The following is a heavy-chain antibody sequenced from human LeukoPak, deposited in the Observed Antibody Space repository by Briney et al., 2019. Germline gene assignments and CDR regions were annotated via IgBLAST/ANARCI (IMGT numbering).Heavy chain of an antibody. CDR2: ISSSSSYI. D-gene: IGHD1-20*01. CDR1: GFTFSSYS. Sequence: GSLRLSCAASGFTFSSYSMNWVRQAPGKGLEWVSSISSSSSYIYYADSVKGRFTISRDNAKNSLYLQMNSLRAEDTAVYYCARLRLTGTRVDYWGQGTLVTVSS. CDR3: ARLRLTGTRVDY. J-gene: IGHJ4*02. V-gene: IGHV3-21*01.